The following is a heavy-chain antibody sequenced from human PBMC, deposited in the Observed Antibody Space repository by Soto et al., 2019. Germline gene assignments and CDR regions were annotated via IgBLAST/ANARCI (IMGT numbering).Heavy chain of an antibody. J-gene: IGHJ5*02. V-gene: IGHV4-34*01. CDR2: INHRGST. CDR1: GGSFSGYY. CDR3: ARKGRYCSSSSCYAWWFDP. D-gene: IGHD2-2*01. Sequence: SDTLSLTCAVYGGSFSGYYWSWIRQPPGKGLEWIGEINHRGSTNYNPSLKSRVTISVDTSKNQFSLKLSSVTAADTAVYYCARKGRYCSSSSCYAWWFDPWGQGTLVTVSS.